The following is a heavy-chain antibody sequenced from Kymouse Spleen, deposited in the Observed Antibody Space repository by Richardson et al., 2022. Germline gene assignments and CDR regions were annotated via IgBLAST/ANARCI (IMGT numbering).Heavy chain of an antibody. J-gene: IGHJ4*02. D-gene: IGHD3-9*01. CDR3: AKEYYDILTGPFDY. V-gene: IGHV3-30*18. CDR2: ISYDGSNK. CDR1: GFTFSSYG. Sequence: QVQLVESGGGVVQPGRSLRLSCAASGFTFSSYGMHWVRQAPGKGLEWVAVISYDGSNKYYADSVKGRFTISRDNSKNTLYLQMNSLRAEDTAVYYCAKEYYDILTGPFDYWGQGTLVTVSS.